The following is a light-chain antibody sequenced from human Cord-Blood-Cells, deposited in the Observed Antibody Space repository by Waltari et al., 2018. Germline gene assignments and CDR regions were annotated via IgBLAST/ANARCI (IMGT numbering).Light chain of an antibody. CDR1: PIVSRY. CDR2: DAS. Sequence: EIVLKQYPATLALCAGERATLSCRASPIVSRYLTWYQRKPGLAPRLLVYDASNRATGIPAMFSGSGSGTDFTLTISSLEPEDFAVYDCQQRGNWPPGGITFGQGTRLGIK. V-gene: IGKV3-11*01. CDR3: QQRGNWPPGGIT. J-gene: IGKJ5*01.